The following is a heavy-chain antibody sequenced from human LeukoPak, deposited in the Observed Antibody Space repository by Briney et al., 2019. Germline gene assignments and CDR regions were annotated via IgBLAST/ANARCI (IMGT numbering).Heavy chain of an antibody. CDR2: IYTSGST. Sequence: PSETLSLTCTVSGGSISSGSYYWSWIRQPAGKGLEWIGRIYTSGSTNYNPSLKSRVTISVDTSKNQFSPKLSSVTAADTAVYYCARDGPLDYGDYYGMDVWGQGTTVTVSS. V-gene: IGHV4-61*02. CDR1: GGSISSGSYY. J-gene: IGHJ6*02. CDR3: ARDGPLDYGDYYGMDV. D-gene: IGHD4-17*01.